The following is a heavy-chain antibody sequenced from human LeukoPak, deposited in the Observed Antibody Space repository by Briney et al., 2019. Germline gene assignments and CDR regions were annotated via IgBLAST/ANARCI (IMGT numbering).Heavy chain of an antibody. J-gene: IGHJ5*02. CDR3: ARDNVAGGGYDWPTGWFDP. V-gene: IGHV1-69*13. Sequence: GASVTVSCKASGGTFSIYAISWVRQAPGQGLEWMGGIIPIFGTANYAQKFQGRVTITADESTSTAYMELSSLRSEDTAVYYCARDNVAGGGYDWPTGWFDPWGQGTLVTVSS. D-gene: IGHD5-12*01. CDR2: IIPIFGTA. CDR1: GGTFSIYA.